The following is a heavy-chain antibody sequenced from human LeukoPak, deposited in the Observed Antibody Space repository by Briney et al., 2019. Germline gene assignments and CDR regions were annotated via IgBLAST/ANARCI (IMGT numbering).Heavy chain of an antibody. J-gene: IGHJ4*02. CDR3: ARGAVRGGTNFDY. CDR1: GDSVSGSPAV. CDR2: AYYWSKWYI. V-gene: IGHV6-1*01. D-gene: IGHD3-10*01. Sequence: SQTLSLTCAISGDSVSGSPAVWNWIRQSPSRGLEWLGRAYYWSKWYIDYAVSVKGRITITPDTSKNQFSLQLNSVTPEDTAVYYCARGAVRGGTNFDYWGQGTLVTVSS.